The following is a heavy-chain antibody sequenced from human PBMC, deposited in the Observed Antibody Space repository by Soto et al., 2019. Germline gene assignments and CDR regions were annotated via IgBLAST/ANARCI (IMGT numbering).Heavy chain of an antibody. CDR2: LDRSGGT. V-gene: IGHV4-30-2*01. CDR3: ARSQTTVTSYDY. J-gene: IGHJ4*02. CDR1: GGSISSGGHA. D-gene: IGHD4-17*01. Sequence: QLQLQESGSGLVKPSQTLSLTCAGSGGSISSGGHAWSWIRQPPGKGLEWIGYLDRSGGTYYNPALKSRFAISVDRSEIEFSLKLSSVTAADTAVYYCARSQTTVTSYDYCGQGTLVTVSS.